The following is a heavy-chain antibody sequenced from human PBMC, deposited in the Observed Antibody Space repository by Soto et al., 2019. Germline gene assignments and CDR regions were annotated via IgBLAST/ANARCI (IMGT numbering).Heavy chain of an antibody. Sequence: EVQLVESGGGLVQPGGSLRLSCAASGFTFSTYWMHWVRQAPGRGLVWVSRIKSDGSSPSYADSVEGRFTNSRDNTKNTLYLQMNNLRAEDTAVYYCARDRAYGMDVWGQGTTVTVSS. V-gene: IGHV3-74*01. CDR1: GFTFSTYW. J-gene: IGHJ6*02. CDR3: ARDRAYGMDV. CDR2: IKSDGSSP.